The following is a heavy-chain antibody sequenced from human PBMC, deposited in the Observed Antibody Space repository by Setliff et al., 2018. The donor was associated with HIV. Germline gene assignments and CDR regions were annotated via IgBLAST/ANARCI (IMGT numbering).Heavy chain of an antibody. V-gene: IGHV3-30*02. CDR2: TRYDESYS. D-gene: IGHD6-19*01. CDR1: GFTFSSYG. CDR3: ARDRHTSGWYPHNFEF. Sequence: HPGGSLRLSCAASGFTFSSYGMHWVRQPPGKGLEWVAFTRYDESYSYYADSVKGRFIISKDKSKSTLYLQMNSLRTEDTAVYYCARDRHTSGWYPHNFEFWGQGTLVTVSS. J-gene: IGHJ4*02.